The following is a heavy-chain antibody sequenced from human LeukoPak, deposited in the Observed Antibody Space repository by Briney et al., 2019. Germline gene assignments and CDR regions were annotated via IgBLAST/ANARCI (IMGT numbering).Heavy chain of an antibody. J-gene: IGHJ4*02. Sequence: QSQTLSLTCAISGDSVSSNSAVWNWIRQSPSRGLEWLGRTYYRSRWYNDYAVSVKSRISVNPDTSKNQFSLRLNSVTPEDTAVYYCTRGGAAAGFDFWGQGTLVTVSS. D-gene: IGHD6-13*01. V-gene: IGHV6-1*01. CDR3: TRGGAAAGFDF. CDR1: GDSVSSNSAV. CDR2: TYYRSRWYN.